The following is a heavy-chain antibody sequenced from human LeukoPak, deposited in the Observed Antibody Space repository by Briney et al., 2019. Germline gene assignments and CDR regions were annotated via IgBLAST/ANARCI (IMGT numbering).Heavy chain of an antibody. CDR1: GVTFSGNA. J-gene: IGHJ4*02. V-gene: IGHV3-23*01. CDR3: AKVRSDYYDILTGNYNPLFDY. Sequence: GVSLRLSCAASGVTFSGNAMSWVRQAPGKGLEWVSAIRGSGGGAYYADSVKGRFTISRDNSKNTLYLQMNSLRAEDTAVYYCAKVRSDYYDILTGNYNPLFDYWGQGTLVTVSS. CDR2: IRGSGGGA. D-gene: IGHD3-9*01.